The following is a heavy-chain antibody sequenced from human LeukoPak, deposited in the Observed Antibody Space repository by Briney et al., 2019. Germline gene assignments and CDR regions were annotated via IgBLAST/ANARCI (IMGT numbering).Heavy chain of an antibody. CDR1: GFTFRSFS. CDR3: APGDPLGY. Sequence: GGSLRLSCAASGFTFRSFSMNWVRQAPGKGLVWVSRINSDGSSTSYADSVKGRFTISRDNAKNTLYLQMNSLRAEDTAVYYCAPGDPLGYWGQGTLVTVSS. CDR2: INSDGSST. V-gene: IGHV3-74*01. D-gene: IGHD7-27*01. J-gene: IGHJ4*02.